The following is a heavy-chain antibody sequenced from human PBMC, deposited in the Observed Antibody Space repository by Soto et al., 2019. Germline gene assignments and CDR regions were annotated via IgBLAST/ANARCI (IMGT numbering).Heavy chain of an antibody. Sequence: QVQLQESGPGLVKLSGTLSLTCAVSGGSISSSNWWSWVRQPPGKGLEWIGEIYHSGSTNYNPSLKSRVTISVDKSKNQFSLKLSSVTAADTAVYYCARDREYCISTSCYQTFDYWGQGTLVTVSS. CDR3: ARDREYCISTSCYQTFDY. V-gene: IGHV4-4*02. CDR1: GGSISSSNW. J-gene: IGHJ4*02. D-gene: IGHD2-2*01. CDR2: IYHSGST.